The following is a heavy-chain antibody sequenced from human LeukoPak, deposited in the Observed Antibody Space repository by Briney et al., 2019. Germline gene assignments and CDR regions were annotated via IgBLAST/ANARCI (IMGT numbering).Heavy chain of an antibody. J-gene: IGHJ4*02. Sequence: PGGSLRLSCAASGFTFSSYGMHWVRQGPGKGLEWVGRIKNKADGGTADYAAPVKGRFTISRDDSENTLYLQMNSLKIEDTAVYYCITHYVWGSGSVVYYSDYWGQGTLVTVSS. CDR1: GFTFSSYG. CDR3: ITHYVWGSGSVVYYSDY. D-gene: IGHD3-16*01. V-gene: IGHV3-15*01. CDR2: IKNKADGGTA.